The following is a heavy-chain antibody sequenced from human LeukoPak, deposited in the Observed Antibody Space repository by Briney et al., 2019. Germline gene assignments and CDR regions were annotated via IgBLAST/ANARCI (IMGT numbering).Heavy chain of an antibody. V-gene: IGHV4-31*03. Sequence: SQTLSLTCTVSGGSISSGGYYWSWIRQHPGKGLEWIGYIYYSGNTYYNPSLKSRVTISVDTSKNQFSLKQGSVTAADTAVYYCASTTTVTLAFDIWGQGTMATVSS. CDR2: IYYSGNT. CDR3: ASTTTVTLAFDI. CDR1: GGSISSGGYY. J-gene: IGHJ3*02. D-gene: IGHD4-17*01.